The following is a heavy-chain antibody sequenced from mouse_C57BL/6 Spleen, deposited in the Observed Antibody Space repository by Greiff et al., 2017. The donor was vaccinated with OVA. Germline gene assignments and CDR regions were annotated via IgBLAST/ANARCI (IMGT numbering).Heavy chain of an antibody. Sequence: QVQLQQPGAELVKPGASVKLSCKASGYTFTSYWMHWVKQRPGQGLEWIGMIHPNSGSTNYNEKFKSKATLTVDKSSSTAYMQLRSLTSEDSAVYYCAPIKNYAMDYWGQGTSVTVSS. J-gene: IGHJ4*01. CDR2: IHPNSGST. CDR1: GYTFTSYW. V-gene: IGHV1-64*01. CDR3: APIKNYAMDY.